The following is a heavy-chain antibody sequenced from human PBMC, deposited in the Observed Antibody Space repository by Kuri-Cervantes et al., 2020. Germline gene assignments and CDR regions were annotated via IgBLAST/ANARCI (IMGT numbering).Heavy chain of an antibody. CDR3: VRDLGYSGYDLEY. J-gene: IGHJ4*02. CDR2: ISSSSSTI. Sequence: GGSLRLSCAASGFTFSDYYMSWIRQAPGKGLEWVSYISSSSSTIYYADSVKGRFTISRDDAKNSLYLQMNSLRDEDTAVYYCVRDLGYSGYDLEYWGQGTLVTVSS. D-gene: IGHD5-12*01. V-gene: IGHV3-11*04. CDR1: GFTFSDYY.